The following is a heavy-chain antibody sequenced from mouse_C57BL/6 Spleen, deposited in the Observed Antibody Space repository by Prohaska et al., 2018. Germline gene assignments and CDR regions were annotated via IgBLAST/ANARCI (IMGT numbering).Heavy chain of an antibody. CDR2: INPYNGGT. V-gene: IGHV1-19*01. CDR3: AREGNYYGSSYRYFDV. J-gene: IGHJ1*03. D-gene: IGHD1-1*01. Sequence: QSHGKSLEWIGVINPYNGGTSYNQKFKGKATLTVDKSSSTAYMELNSLTSEDSAVYYCAREGNYYGSSYRYFDVWGTGTTDTVSS.